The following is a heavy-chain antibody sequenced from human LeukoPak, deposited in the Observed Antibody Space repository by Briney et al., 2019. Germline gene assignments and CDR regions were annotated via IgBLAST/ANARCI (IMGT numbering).Heavy chain of an antibody. CDR1: GGSFSGYY. CDR3: ARGFLISSSWYSGYNWFDP. CDR2: INHSGST. Sequence: SETLSLTCAVYGGSFSGYYCSWIRQPPGKGLEWIGEINHSGSTNYNPSLKSRVTISVDTSKNEFSLKLSSVTAADTAVYYCARGFLISSSWYSGYNWFDPWGQGTLVTVSS. V-gene: IGHV4-34*01. D-gene: IGHD6-13*01. J-gene: IGHJ5*02.